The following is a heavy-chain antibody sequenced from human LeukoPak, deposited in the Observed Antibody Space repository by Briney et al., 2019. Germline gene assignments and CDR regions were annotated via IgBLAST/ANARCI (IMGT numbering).Heavy chain of an antibody. J-gene: IGHJ5*02. D-gene: IGHD3-10*01. CDR3: AKDDYYGSGSYFAR. V-gene: IGHV3-23*01. CDR2: ISGSGGST. Sequence: GGSLRLSCAASGFTFSSYAMSWVRQAPGKGLEWVSAISGSGGSTYYANSVKGRFTISRDNSKNTLYLQMNSLRAEDTAVYYCAKDDYYGSGSYFARWGQGTLVTVSS. CDR1: GFTFSSYA.